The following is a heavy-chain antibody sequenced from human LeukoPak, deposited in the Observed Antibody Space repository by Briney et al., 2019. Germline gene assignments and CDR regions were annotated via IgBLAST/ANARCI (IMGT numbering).Heavy chain of an antibody. Sequence: SVKVSCKASGGTFSSYAISWVRQAPGQGLEWMGGIIPIFGTANYAQKFQGRVTITADESTSTAYMELSSLRSEDTAVYYCARDHPLGRFLEWLPPDHNWFDPWGQGTLVTVPS. D-gene: IGHD3-3*01. CDR3: ARDHPLGRFLEWLPPDHNWFDP. CDR1: GGTFSSYA. V-gene: IGHV1-69*13. CDR2: IIPIFGTA. J-gene: IGHJ5*02.